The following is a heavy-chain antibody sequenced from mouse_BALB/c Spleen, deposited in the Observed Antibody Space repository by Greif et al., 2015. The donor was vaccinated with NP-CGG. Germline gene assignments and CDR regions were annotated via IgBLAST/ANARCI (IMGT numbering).Heavy chain of an antibody. CDR1: GFSLTGYG. J-gene: IGHJ3*01. V-gene: IGHV2-6-7*01. CDR2: IWGDGST. Sequence: VMLVESGPGLVAPSQSLSIACTVSGFSLTGYGVNWVRQPPGKGLEWLGMIWGDGSTDYNSALKSRLSISKDNSKSXVFLKMNSLQTDDTARYYCARGYAWFAYWGQGTLVTVSA. D-gene: IGHD2-14*01. CDR3: ARGYAWFAY.